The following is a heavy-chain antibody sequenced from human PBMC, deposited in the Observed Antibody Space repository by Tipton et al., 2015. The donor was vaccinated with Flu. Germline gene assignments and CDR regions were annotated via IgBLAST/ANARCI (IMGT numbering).Heavy chain of an antibody. J-gene: IGHJ1*01. Sequence: SLRLSCEASGFTFTSYGMHWVRQAPGKGLEWVAFIRYDGSNNYYADSVKGRFTISRDNSRNTLYLQMNSLRVEDTAVYYCAKDPGAVVGEYFQHWGQGTLVTVSS. CDR1: GFTFTSYG. V-gene: IGHV3-30*02. CDR3: AKDPGAVVGEYFQH. CDR2: IRYDGSNN. D-gene: IGHD2-21*01.